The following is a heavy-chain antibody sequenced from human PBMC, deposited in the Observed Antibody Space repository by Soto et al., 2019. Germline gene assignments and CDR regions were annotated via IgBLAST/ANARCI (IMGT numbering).Heavy chain of an antibody. CDR2: IIPNFGTT. Sequence: SVKVSCKASGGTFSSDAIDWVRQAPGQGLEWMGGIIPNFGTTNYAQKFQGRATITADESTSTVYMELSSLRSEDTVVYYCARDPVDTSMLTGYYGMDVWGQGTTVTVSS. J-gene: IGHJ6*02. CDR1: GGTFSSDA. CDR3: ARDPVDTSMLTGYYGMDV. V-gene: IGHV1-69*13. D-gene: IGHD5-18*01.